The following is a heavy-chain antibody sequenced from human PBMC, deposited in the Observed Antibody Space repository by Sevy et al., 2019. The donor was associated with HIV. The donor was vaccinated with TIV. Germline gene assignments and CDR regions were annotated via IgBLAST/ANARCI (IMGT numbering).Heavy chain of an antibody. CDR1: GFTFRSYE. CDR3: ARVERWFDP. D-gene: IGHD6-25*01. V-gene: IGHV3-48*03. Sequence: GGSLRLSCAASGFTFRSYEMNWVRQAPGKGLEWVSYISSSGSTIYYADSVKGRFTISRDNAKNSLYLQMNSLRAEDTAVYYCARVERWFDPWGQGTLVTVSS. J-gene: IGHJ5*02. CDR2: ISSSGSTI.